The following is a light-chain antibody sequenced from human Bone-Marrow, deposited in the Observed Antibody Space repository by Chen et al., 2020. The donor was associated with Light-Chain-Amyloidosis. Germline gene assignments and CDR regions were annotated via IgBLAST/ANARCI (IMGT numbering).Light chain of an antibody. CDR2: EDS. V-gene: IGLV3-21*03. J-gene: IGLJ2*01. Sequence: SYVLTQPPSVSVAPGKPARITCGGNNIGSKSVHWYQQKPGQAPVLVVYEDSDRPSGIPGRFSGSNSGNTATLTISRVEAGDEADYYCQVWDSSSDHVVFGGGTKLTVL. CDR3: QVWDSSSDHVV. CDR1: NIGSKS.